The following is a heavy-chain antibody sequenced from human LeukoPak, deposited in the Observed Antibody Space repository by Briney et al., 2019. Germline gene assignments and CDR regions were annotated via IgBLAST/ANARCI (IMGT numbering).Heavy chain of an antibody. CDR3: ARGVDTAMVRRINWFDP. J-gene: IGHJ5*02. CDR2: INYSGST. CDR1: GGSISSSSYY. Sequence: SETLSLTCTVSGGSISSSSYYWGWIRQPPGKGLEWIGSINYSGSTYFNPSLKSRVTISVDTSKNQFSLKLSSVTAADTAVYYCARGVDTAMVRRINWFDPWGQGTLVTVSS. D-gene: IGHD5-18*01. V-gene: IGHV4-39*07.